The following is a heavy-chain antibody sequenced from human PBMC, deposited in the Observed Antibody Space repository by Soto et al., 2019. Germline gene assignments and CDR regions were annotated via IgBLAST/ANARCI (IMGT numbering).Heavy chain of an antibody. CDR3: AKRTVRCYFDL. D-gene: IGHD4-17*01. J-gene: IGHJ2*01. CDR2: ISGSGGST. V-gene: IGHV3-23*01. CDR1: GFTFSSYA. Sequence: EVQLLESGGGLVQPGGSLRLSCAASGFTFSSYAMNWVRQAPGKGLEWVSVISGSGGSTSYADSVKGRFTISRDKSNNTLYLQMNSLTAEDTAVYDCAKRTVRCYFDLWGRGTLVTFSS.